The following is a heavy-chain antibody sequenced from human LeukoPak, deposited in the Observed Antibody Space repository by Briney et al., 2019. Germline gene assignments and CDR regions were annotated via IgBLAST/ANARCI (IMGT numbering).Heavy chain of an antibody. CDR2: INPNSGGT. J-gene: IGHJ4*02. CDR1: GYTFTGYF. Sequence: ASVKVSCKASGYTFTGYFLHWVRRAPGQGFEWMGWINPNSGGTYYTQRFQGRVPMTRDTSISTAYMELSSLRSDDTAVYYCARAQSLTAPAGTFANSWGQGTLVTVSS. V-gene: IGHV1-2*02. CDR3: ARAQSLTAPAGTFANS. D-gene: IGHD6-13*01.